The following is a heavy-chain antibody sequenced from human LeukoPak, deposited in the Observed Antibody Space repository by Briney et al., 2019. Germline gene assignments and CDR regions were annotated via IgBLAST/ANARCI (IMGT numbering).Heavy chain of an antibody. CDR3: ASYSTYYDFWSGYYTGYYFDY. V-gene: IGHV4-39*01. J-gene: IGHJ4*02. D-gene: IGHD3-3*01. Sequence: PSETLSLTCTVSGGSISSSSYYWGWIRQPPGKGLEWLGSIYYSGSTYYNPSLKSRVTISVDTSKNQFSLKLSSVTAADTAVYYCASYSTYYDFWSGYYTGYYFDYWGQGTLVTVSS. CDR1: GGSISSSSYY. CDR2: IYYSGST.